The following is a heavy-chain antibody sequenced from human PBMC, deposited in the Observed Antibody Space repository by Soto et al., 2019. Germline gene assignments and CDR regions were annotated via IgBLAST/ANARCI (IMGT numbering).Heavy chain of an antibody. Sequence: PSETLSLTCTVSGGSISSGGYYWSWIRQHPGKGLEWIGYIYYSGSTYYNPSLKSRVTISVDTSKNQFSLKLSSVTAADTAVYYCARESPQRAYCSGGSCYSHRARGWFDPWGQGTLVTVSS. CDR2: IYYSGST. CDR1: GGSISSGGYY. D-gene: IGHD2-15*01. J-gene: IGHJ5*02. V-gene: IGHV4-31*03. CDR3: ARESPQRAYCSGGSCYSHRARGWFDP.